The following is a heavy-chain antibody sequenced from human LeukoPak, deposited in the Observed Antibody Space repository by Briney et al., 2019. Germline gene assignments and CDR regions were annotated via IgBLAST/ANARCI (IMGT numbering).Heavy chain of an antibody. CDR3: ARAPLYCSSTSCPPSRAFDI. V-gene: IGHV4-59*12. D-gene: IGHD2-2*01. Sequence: SETLSLTCTVSGGSISSYYWSWIRQPPGKGLEWIGYIYYSGSTNYNPSLKSRVTMSVDTSKNQFSLKLSSVTAADTAVYYCARAPLYCSSTSCPPSRAFDIWGQGTMVTVSS. J-gene: IGHJ3*02. CDR1: GGSISSYY. CDR2: IYYSGST.